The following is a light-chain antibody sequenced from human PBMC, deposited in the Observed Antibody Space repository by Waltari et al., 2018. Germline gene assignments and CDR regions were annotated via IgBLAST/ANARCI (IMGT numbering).Light chain of an antibody. CDR1: SSDVGNYKR. J-gene: IGLJ2*01. CDR2: AVS. Sequence: QSALTQPASVSGSPGQSITISCTGTSSDVGNYKRVSWYQQHPGKAPKLMIYAVSKPPSWVSDPFSGSKSGDMASLTISGLQPEDGAEDFCSSYAGSSKGVFGGGTKVTVL. V-gene: IGLV2-23*02. CDR3: SSYAGSSKGV.